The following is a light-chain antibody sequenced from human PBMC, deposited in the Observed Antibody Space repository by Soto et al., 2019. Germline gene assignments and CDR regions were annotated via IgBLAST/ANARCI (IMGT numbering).Light chain of an antibody. CDR1: QSFSTW. CDR3: QEYSRYPYT. V-gene: IGKV1-5*03. Sequence: DIQMTQSPSTLSVSVGDRVTITCRASQSFSTWLAWYQQKPGKAPKLLIYRPSTLKNGVPSRFSGSGSGTEFTLTITSLQPDDFATYYCQEYSRYPYTFGQGTKLEIK. J-gene: IGKJ2*01. CDR2: RPS.